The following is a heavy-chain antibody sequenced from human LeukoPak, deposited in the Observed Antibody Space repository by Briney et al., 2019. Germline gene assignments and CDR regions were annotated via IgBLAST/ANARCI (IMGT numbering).Heavy chain of an antibody. CDR1: GFTVSSNY. CDR2: IYSGGST. Sequence: PGGSLRLSCAASGFTVSSNYMSWVRQAPGKGLEWVSVIYSGGSTYYADSVKGRFTISRDNSKNTLYLQMNSLRAEDTAVYYCARDSRALYSSSWYLDYWGQGTLVTVSS. V-gene: IGHV3-66*01. CDR3: ARDSRALYSSSWYLDY. J-gene: IGHJ4*02. D-gene: IGHD6-13*01.